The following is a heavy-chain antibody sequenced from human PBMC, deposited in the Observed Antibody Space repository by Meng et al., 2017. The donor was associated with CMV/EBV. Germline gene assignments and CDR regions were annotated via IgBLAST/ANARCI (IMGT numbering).Heavy chain of an antibody. Sequence: SCPGLVEPSEPLSLTCTFSGGSISSGDYYWSWIRQPPGKGLEWIGYIYYSGSTYYNPSLKSRVTISVDTSKNQFSLKLSSVTAADTAVYYCARVYCSGGSCYGNWFDPWGQGTLVTVSS. V-gene: IGHV4-30-4*08. CDR2: IYYSGST. CDR1: GGSISSGDYY. D-gene: IGHD2-15*01. J-gene: IGHJ5*02. CDR3: ARVYCSGGSCYGNWFDP.